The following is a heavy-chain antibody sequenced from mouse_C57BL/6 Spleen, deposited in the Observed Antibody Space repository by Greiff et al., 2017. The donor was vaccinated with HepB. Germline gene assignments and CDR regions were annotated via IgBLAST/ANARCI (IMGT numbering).Heavy chain of an antibody. Sequence: EVQRVESGGGLVQPGGSMKLSCVASGFTFSNYLLNWVRQSPEKGLEWVAQIRFKSDNYATHYAESVKGRFTISRDDSKSNVYLQMNNLRAEDTGIYYCTTGGRLRRFSYWGQGTLVTVSA. D-gene: IGHD2-2*01. J-gene: IGHJ3*01. V-gene: IGHV6-3*01. CDR3: TTGGRLRRFSY. CDR2: IRFKSDNYAT. CDR1: GFTFSNYL.